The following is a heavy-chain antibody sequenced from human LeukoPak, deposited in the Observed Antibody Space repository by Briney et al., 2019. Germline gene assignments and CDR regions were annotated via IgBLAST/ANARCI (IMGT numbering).Heavy chain of an antibody. V-gene: IGHV1-69*15. Sequence: VASVKVSCKASGGTFSSYAISWVRQAPGQGLEWMGRIIPIFGTANYAQKFQGRVTITADESTSTAYMELSSLRSEDTAVYYCARPGLKYDFWSEEFYFDYWGQGTLVTVSS. CDR1: GGTFSSYA. CDR3: ARPGLKYDFWSEEFYFDY. J-gene: IGHJ4*02. CDR2: IIPIFGTA. D-gene: IGHD3-3*01.